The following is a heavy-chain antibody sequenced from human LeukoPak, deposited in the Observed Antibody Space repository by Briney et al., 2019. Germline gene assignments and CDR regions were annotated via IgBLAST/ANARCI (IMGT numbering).Heavy chain of an antibody. CDR1: GGTFSSYA. D-gene: IGHD2-15*01. Sequence: SVKVSCKASGGTFSSYAISWVRQAPGQGLEWMGRIIPILGIANYAQKFQGRVTITADKSTSAAYMELSSLRSEDTAVYYCARDECSGGSCHRGNYYGVDVWGQGTTVTVSS. CDR2: IIPILGIA. CDR3: ARDECSGGSCHRGNYYGVDV. V-gene: IGHV1-69*04. J-gene: IGHJ6*02.